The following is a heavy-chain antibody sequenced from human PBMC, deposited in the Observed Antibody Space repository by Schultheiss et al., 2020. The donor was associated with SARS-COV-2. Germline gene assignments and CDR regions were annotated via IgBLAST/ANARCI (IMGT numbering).Heavy chain of an antibody. CDR3: AKDIRAVAGRGAFDY. J-gene: IGHJ4*03. Sequence: GGSLRLSCAASGFTFSSYAMHWVRQAPGKGLEWVAVISYDGSNKYYADSVKGRFTISRDNSKNTLYLQMNSLRAEDTAFYYCAKDIRAVAGRGAFDYWGQGTLVTVLL. CDR2: ISYDGSNK. D-gene: IGHD6-19*01. V-gene: IGHV3-30*04. CDR1: GFTFSSYA.